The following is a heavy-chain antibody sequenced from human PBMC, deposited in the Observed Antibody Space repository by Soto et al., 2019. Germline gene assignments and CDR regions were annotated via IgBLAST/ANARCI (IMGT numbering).Heavy chain of an antibody. D-gene: IGHD2-8*01. V-gene: IGHV1-8*01. J-gene: IGHJ6*02. CDR3: ARWHGYCTNGVCYKYYYYYGMDV. Sequence: ASVKVSGKASGYTVTSYDINCVRQATGQVLEWMGWMNPNSGNTGYAQKFQGRVTMTRNTSISTAYMELSSLRSEDTAVYYCARWHGYCTNGVCYKYYYYYGMDVWGQGTTVTVSS. CDR1: GYTVTSYD. CDR2: MNPNSGNT.